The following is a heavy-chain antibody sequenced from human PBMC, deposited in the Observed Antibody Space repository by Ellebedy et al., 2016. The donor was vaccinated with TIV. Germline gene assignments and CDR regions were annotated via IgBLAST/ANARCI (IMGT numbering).Heavy chain of an antibody. CDR3: ATYTMGRLDY. CDR2: FYHSGNT. Sequence: SETLSLTCTVSGGSISSYYWTWIWQPPGKGLEWIAYFYHSGNTNYSPSLKSRVTISVDTSKNQFSLKLSSVTAADTAVYYCATYTMGRLDYWGQGTLVTVSS. D-gene: IGHD1-1*01. V-gene: IGHV4-59*08. J-gene: IGHJ4*02. CDR1: GGSISSYY.